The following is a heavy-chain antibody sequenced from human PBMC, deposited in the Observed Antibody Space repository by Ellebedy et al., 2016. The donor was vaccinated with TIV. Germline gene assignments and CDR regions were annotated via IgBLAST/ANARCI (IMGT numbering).Heavy chain of an antibody. Sequence: GESLKISCAASGFTFSNYWMTWVRQAPGKGLEWVASVKQDGSEKYYVDSVKGRFTISRDNAKNSLYLQMNSLRAEDTAVYYCARVCSGGSCYGGGMDVWGQGTTVTVSS. V-gene: IGHV3-7*01. D-gene: IGHD2-15*01. CDR3: ARVCSGGSCYGGGMDV. CDR2: VKQDGSEK. CDR1: GFTFSNYW. J-gene: IGHJ6*02.